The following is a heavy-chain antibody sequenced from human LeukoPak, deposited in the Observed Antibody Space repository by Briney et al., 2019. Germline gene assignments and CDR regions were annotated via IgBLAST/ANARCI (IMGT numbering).Heavy chain of an antibody. CDR2: ISYDGSDK. J-gene: IGHJ5*02. Sequence: PGGSLRLSCAASGFTFSSYAMHWVRQAPGQGLDWVAVISYDGSDKYYADSVKGRFTISRDNSKNTLYLQMNSLRPDHTAVYYFARGRYSSSSRFGSDWFDPWGQGTLVTVSS. V-gene: IGHV3-30*04. D-gene: IGHD6-6*01. CDR3: ARGRYSSSSRFGSDWFDP. CDR1: GFTFSSYA.